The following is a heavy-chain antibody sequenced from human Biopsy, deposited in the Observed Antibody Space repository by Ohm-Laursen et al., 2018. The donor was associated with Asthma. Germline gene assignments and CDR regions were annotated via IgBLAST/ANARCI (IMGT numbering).Heavy chain of an antibody. CDR2: IIPIFGTA. D-gene: IGHD4-17*01. J-gene: IGHJ6*02. CDR3: AREVSTADYGYYYFAMDV. Sequence: SSVKVSCKVSGGTFSSYAISWVRQAPGQGLEWMGGIIPIFGTANYAQKFQGRVTITADESTSTAYMELSSLTSEDSAVYYCAREVSTADYGYYYFAMDVWGQGTTVTVSS. CDR1: GGTFSSYA. V-gene: IGHV1-69*01.